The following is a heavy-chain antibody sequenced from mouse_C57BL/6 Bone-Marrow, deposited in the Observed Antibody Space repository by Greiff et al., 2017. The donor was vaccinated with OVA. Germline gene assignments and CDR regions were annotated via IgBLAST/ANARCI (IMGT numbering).Heavy chain of an antibody. CDR2: IWSGGST. Sequence: VQLQQSGPGLVQPSQSLSITCTVSGFSLTSYGVHWVRQSPGKGLEWLGVIWSGGSTDYNAAFISRLSISKDNSKSQVFFKMNSLQADDTAIYYCASPIYYDYEPGFAYWGQGTLVTVSA. CDR3: ASPIYYDYEPGFAY. D-gene: IGHD2-4*01. CDR1: GFSLTSYG. V-gene: IGHV2-2*01. J-gene: IGHJ3*01.